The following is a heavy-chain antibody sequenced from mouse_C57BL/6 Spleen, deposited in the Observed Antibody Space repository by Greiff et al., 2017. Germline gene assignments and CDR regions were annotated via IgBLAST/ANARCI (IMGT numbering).Heavy chain of an antibody. CDR3: APLLRPFAY. Sequence: VQLQQSGPVLVKPGASVKMSCTASGYTFTDYYMNWVKQSHGKSLEWIGVINPYNGGTSYNQKFKGKATLTVDKSSSTAYMELNSLTSEDSAVYYCAPLLRPFAYWGQGTLVTVSA. CDR2: INPYNGGT. J-gene: IGHJ3*01. V-gene: IGHV1-19*01. D-gene: IGHD1-2*01. CDR1: GYTFTDYY.